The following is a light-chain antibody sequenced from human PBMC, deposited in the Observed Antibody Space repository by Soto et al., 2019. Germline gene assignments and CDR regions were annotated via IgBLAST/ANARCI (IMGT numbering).Light chain of an antibody. V-gene: IGLV1-40*01. CDR1: SSNIGAGYD. CDR3: QSYDISLHNYV. J-gene: IGLJ1*01. Sequence: QSVLTQPPSVSGAPGQSVTISCTGTSSNIGAGYDIHWYQQPPGTAPKLVIYNNHNRPSGVPDRFSGSKSGTSGSLAITGLQAEDEADYYCQSYDISLHNYVFGTGTKLTVL. CDR2: NNH.